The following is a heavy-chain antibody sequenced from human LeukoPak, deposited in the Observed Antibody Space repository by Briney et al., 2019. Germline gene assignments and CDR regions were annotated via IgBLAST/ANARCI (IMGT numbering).Heavy chain of an antibody. CDR3: ARECVGCGLDY. Sequence: QPGGSLRLSCAASGFTFSSYGMHWVRQAPGKGLEWVAVIWYDGSNKYYADSVKGRFTISRDNSKNTLYLQMNSLRAEDTAVYYCARECVGCGLDYWGQGTLVTVSS. CDR2: IWYDGSNK. D-gene: IGHD2-21*01. CDR1: GFTFSSYG. V-gene: IGHV3-33*01. J-gene: IGHJ4*02.